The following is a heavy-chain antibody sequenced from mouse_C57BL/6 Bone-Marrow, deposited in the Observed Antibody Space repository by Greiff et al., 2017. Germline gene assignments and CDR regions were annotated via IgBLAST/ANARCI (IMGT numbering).Heavy chain of an antibody. V-gene: IGHV1-22*01. CDR2: INPNNGGT. Sequence: EVKLVESGPELVEPGASVKMSCKASGYTFTDYNMHWVKQSHGKSLEWIGYINPNNGGTSYNQKFKGKATLTVNKSSSTAYMELRSLTSEDSAVYYCARGLRRYYFDYWGQGTTLTVSS. J-gene: IGHJ2*01. CDR3: ARGLRRYYFDY. CDR1: GYTFTDYN. D-gene: IGHD2-4*01.